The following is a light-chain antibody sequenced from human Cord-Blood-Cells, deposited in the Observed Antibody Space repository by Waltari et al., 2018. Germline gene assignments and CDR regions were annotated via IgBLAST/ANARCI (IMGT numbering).Light chain of an antibody. V-gene: IGLV2-8*01. CDR3: SSYAGSNNFV. CDR2: EVS. Sequence: QSALTPPPSAAGSPGQPVTISCTGTSSDVGVYNYLHWYQQHPGKAPKLMIYEVSKRPSGVPDRFSGSNSGNTASLTVSGLQAEDEADYYCSSYAGSNNFVFGTGTKVTVL. CDR1: SSDVGVYNY. J-gene: IGLJ1*01.